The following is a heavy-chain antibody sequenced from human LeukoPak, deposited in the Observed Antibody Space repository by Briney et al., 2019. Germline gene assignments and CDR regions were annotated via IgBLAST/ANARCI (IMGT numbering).Heavy chain of an antibody. J-gene: IGHJ4*02. CDR3: ARQLGVWGSYRGFDY. CDR1: GFTFSSYG. Sequence: TGGSLRLSCTASGFTFSSYGMHWVRQAPGKGLEWVAFIRYDGSNKYYADSVKGRFTISRDNSKNTLYLQMNSLRAEDTAVYYCARQLGVWGSYRGFDYWGQGTLVTVSS. D-gene: IGHD3-16*02. CDR2: IRYDGSNK. V-gene: IGHV3-30*02.